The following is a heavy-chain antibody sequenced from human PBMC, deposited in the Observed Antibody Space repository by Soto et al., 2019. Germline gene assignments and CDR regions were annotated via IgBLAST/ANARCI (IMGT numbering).Heavy chain of an antibody. J-gene: IGHJ3*02. CDR2: IKQDGTEK. V-gene: IGHV3-7*01. D-gene: IGHD5-18*01. CDR1: GFTFSRYW. Sequence: GGCRRLSCAASGFTFSRYWMNWVRQAPGKGLEWVANIKQDGTEKNYVDSVKGRFTISRDNAKNSLYLQMDSLRAEDTAVYFCARGDTPMITGMDSFDIWGQGTLVTVSS. CDR3: ARGDTPMITGMDSFDI.